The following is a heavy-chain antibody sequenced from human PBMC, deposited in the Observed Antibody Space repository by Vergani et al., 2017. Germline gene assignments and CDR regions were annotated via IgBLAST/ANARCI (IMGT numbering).Heavy chain of an antibody. CDR3: ARLAVAGPADYYYYMDV. D-gene: IGHD6-19*01. Sequence: QVQLVESGGGVIQPGRSLRLSCAAYGFTFSSYAMHWVRQAPGKGLEWVAVISYDGSNKYYADSVKGRFTISRDNSKNTLYLQMNSLRAEDTAVYYCARLAVAGPADYYYYMDVWGKGTTVTVSS. CDR1: GFTFSSYA. CDR2: ISYDGSNK. J-gene: IGHJ6*03. V-gene: IGHV3-30-3*01.